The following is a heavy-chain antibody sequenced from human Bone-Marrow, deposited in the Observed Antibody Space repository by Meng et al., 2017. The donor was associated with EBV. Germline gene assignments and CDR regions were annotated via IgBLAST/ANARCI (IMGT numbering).Heavy chain of an antibody. D-gene: IGHD3-10*01. CDR2: LIPMVGAP. Sequence: QVELLQFGAEVKKPGSSVKVSCRSSGGTFRRDAVSWVRQAPGQGLEWMGGLIPMVGAPHYAQKFQGRVTIIADESTSTHSMELNSLRSEDAAMYYCASESGRGFTPDYWGQGTLVTVSS. CDR3: ASESGRGFTPDY. J-gene: IGHJ4*02. CDR1: GGTFRRDA. V-gene: IGHV1-69*01.